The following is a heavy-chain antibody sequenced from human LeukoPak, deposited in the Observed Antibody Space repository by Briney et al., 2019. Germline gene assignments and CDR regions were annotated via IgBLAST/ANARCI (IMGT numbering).Heavy chain of an antibody. D-gene: IGHD2-2*01. J-gene: IGHJ6*03. CDR1: GGSISSYY. CDR3: ARGIPEVGVPAAIHYYYYYYMDV. V-gene: IGHV4-59*08. CDR2: IYYSGST. Sequence: SETLSLTCTVSGGSISSYYWSWIRQPPGKGLEWIGYIYYSGSTNYNPSLKSRVTISVDTSKNQFSLKLSSVTAADTAVYYCARGIPEVGVPAAIHYYYYYYMDVWGKGTTVTVSS.